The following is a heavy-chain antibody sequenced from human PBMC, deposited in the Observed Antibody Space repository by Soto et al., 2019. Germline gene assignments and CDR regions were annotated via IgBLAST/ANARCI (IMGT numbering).Heavy chain of an antibody. CDR2: IYYSGST. Sequence: KSSETLSLTCTVSGGSISSGDYYWSWIRQPPGKGLEWIGYIYYSGSTYYNPSLKSRVTISVDTSKNQFSLKLSPVTAADTAVYYCARADMDVWMTTVRNHYYYGMDVWGQGTTVTVSS. D-gene: IGHD4-4*01. CDR3: ARADMDVWMTTVRNHYYYGMDV. J-gene: IGHJ6*02. CDR1: GGSISSGDYY. V-gene: IGHV4-30-4*01.